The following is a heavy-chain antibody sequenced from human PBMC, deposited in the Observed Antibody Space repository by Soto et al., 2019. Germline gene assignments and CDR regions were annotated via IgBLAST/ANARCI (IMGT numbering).Heavy chain of an antibody. CDR2: IFYTGST. D-gene: IGHD6-13*01. V-gene: IGHV4-59*08. CDR1: GGSISSFY. Sequence: SETLSLTCIVSGGSISSFYWGWIRQPPEKGLEWIGNIFYTGSTGYNPSLRSRVTISLDTSRNQFFLKVNSVAAADTAVYYCARKQQLVDPFDYWGQGTLVTVSS. CDR3: ARKQQLVDPFDY. J-gene: IGHJ4*02.